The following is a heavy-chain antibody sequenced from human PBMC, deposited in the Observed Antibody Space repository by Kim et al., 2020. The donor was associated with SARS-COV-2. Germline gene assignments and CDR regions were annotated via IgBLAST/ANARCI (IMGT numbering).Heavy chain of an antibody. CDR1: GASISSDGFY. V-gene: IGHV4-31*03. D-gene: IGHD1-1*01. CDR2: IYHSGST. Sequence: SETLSLTCTVSGASISSDGFYWTWIRQHPGKGLEWIGYIYHSGSTYYNPSLKSRVTMSVDTSKNQFSLKLTSVTTADTAVYYCARWNDYLGQGTLVTVSS. CDR3: ARWNDY. J-gene: IGHJ4*02.